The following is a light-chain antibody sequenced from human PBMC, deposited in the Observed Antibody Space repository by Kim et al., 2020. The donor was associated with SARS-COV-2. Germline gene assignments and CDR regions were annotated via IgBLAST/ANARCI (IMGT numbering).Light chain of an antibody. CDR2: ADT. J-gene: IGLJ3*02. V-gene: IGLV1-40*01. CDR1: SSNTGAGYD. CDR3: QSYDSRLSGWV. Sequence: QRVPIACTGSSSNTGAGYDVHWYQQLPGRAPNLLIFADTRRPSGVPDRLSGSKSGTSASLAITGLQAEDEADYYCQSYDSRLSGWVFGGGTQLTVL.